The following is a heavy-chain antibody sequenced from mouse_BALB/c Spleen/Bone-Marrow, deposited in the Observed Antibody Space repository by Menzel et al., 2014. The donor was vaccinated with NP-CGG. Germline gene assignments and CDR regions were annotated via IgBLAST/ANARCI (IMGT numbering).Heavy chain of an antibody. J-gene: IGHJ4*01. CDR2: IYPYNGGT. D-gene: IGHD3-1*01. CDR1: GYTFTDYN. Sequence: EVKLQESGPELVKPGASVKISCKASGYTFTDYNMHWVKRSHGRSLEWIGYIYPYNGGTGYNQKFKSKATLTVDNSSSTAYMELRSLTSEDSAVYYCARSGVPYAMDYWGQGTSVTVSS. V-gene: IGHV1S29*02. CDR3: ARSGVPYAMDY.